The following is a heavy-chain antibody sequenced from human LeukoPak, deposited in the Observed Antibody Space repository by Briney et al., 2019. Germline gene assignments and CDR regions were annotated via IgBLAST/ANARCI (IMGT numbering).Heavy chain of an antibody. CDR2: IRSKVYGGTT. CDR1: GFSFGDYA. CDR3: SVYCTGGSCPD. D-gene: IGHD2-15*01. V-gene: IGHV3-49*04. J-gene: IGHJ1*01. Sequence: PGGSLRLSCTASGFSFGDYAMSWVRQGPGRGLEWVGFIRSKVYGGTTEYAGSVEGRFTISRDDSKSIAYLQMNSLKTEDTGVYYCSVYCTGGSCPDWGQGSLVTVSS.